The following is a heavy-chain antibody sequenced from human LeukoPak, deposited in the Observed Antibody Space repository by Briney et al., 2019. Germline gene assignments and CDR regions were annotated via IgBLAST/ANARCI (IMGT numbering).Heavy chain of an antibody. J-gene: IGHJ6*03. CDR2: IYYSGST. CDR1: GGSISSYY. Sequence: SETLSLTCTVSGGSISSYYWSWIRQPPGKGLEWIGYIYYSGSTNYNPSLKSRVTISVDTSKNQFSLKLSSVTAADTAVYYCARKAPGPDSSSYYYYMDVWGKGTTVTVSS. CDR3: ARKAPGPDSSSYYYYMDV. D-gene: IGHD1-14*01. V-gene: IGHV4-59*01.